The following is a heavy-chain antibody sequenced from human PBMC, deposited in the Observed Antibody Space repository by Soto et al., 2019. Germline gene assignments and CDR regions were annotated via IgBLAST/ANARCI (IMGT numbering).Heavy chain of an antibody. V-gene: IGHV4-4*07. CDR3: VRDGTKTLRDWFDP. CDR1: GASISGFY. J-gene: IGHJ5*02. Sequence: ASETLSLPCTVSGASISGFYWSWLRKSAGKGLEWIGRIYATGTTDYNPSLKSRVMMSVDTSKKQFSLKLRSVTAADTAVYYCVRDGTKTLRDWFDPWGQGISVTVSS. CDR2: IYATGTT. D-gene: IGHD1-1*01.